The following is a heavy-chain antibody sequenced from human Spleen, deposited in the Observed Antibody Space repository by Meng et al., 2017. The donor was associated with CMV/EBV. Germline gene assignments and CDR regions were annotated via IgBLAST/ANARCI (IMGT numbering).Heavy chain of an antibody. CDR2: IWFDGSNK. V-gene: IGHV3-33*06. CDR1: GFTFSSYG. CDR3: AKEVTPAEQWLGTYYYYYGMDV. J-gene: IGHJ6*02. D-gene: IGHD6-19*01. Sequence: GESLKISCAASGFTFSSYGIHGVRQAPGKGLEWVALIWFDGSNKYYADSVKGRFTISRDNSKNTLSLQMNSLRAEDTAVYYCAKEVTPAEQWLGTYYYYYGMDVWGQGTTVTVSS.